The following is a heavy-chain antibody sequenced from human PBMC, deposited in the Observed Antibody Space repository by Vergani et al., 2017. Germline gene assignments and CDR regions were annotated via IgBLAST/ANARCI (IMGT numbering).Heavy chain of an antibody. J-gene: IGHJ5*02. D-gene: IGHD1-1*01. CDR3: ARDLDAWKGNWFDP. CDR1: GFTFSSYS. Sequence: EVQLVESGGGLVQPGGSLRLSCAASGFTFSSYSMNWVRQAPGKGLEWVSSISSSSSYIYYADSVKGRFTISRDNAKNSLYLQMNSLRAEDTAVYYCARDLDAWKGNWFDPWGQGTLVTVSS. V-gene: IGHV3-21*01. CDR2: ISSSSSYI.